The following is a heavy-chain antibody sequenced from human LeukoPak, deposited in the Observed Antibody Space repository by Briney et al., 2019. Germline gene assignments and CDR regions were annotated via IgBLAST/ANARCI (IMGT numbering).Heavy chain of an antibody. J-gene: IGHJ5*02. CDR3: ATDFYDST. D-gene: IGHD3-22*01. CDR2: IRSNSDGGTM. CDR1: GFTFTNAW. Sequence: PGGSLRPSCATSGFTFTNAWMNWVRQAPGKGLEWVGRIRSNSDGGTMDYAAPVKGRFTLSRDDSKNTLYLQMNSLQTEDTAVYYCATDFYDSTWGQGTLVTVSS. V-gene: IGHV3-15*07.